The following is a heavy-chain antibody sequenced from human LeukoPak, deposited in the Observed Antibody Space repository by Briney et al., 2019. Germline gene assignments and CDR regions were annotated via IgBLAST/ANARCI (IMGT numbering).Heavy chain of an antibody. Sequence: PSETLSLTCAVYGGSFSGYYWSWIRQPPGKGLEWIGEINHSGSTNYNPSLKSRVTISVDTSKNQFSLKLSSVTAADTAVYYCARSPTTGPYYYYYYMDVWGKGTTVTVSS. CDR2: INHSGST. V-gene: IGHV4-34*01. D-gene: IGHD1-26*01. CDR3: ARSPTTGPYYYYYYMDV. CDR1: GGSFSGYY. J-gene: IGHJ6*03.